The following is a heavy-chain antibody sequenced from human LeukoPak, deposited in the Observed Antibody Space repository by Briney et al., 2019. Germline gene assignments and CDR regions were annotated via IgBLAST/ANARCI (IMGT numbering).Heavy chain of an antibody. V-gene: IGHV3-9*01. D-gene: IGHD1-7*01. Sequence: GGSLRLSCAASGFTFDDYAMHWVRQGPGKGLEWVSGISWNSGTIGYADSVKGRFTISRDNAKNSLYLQMNSLRAEDTALYYCAKVKGGLGPGTYFDHWGQGSLVTVSS. CDR1: GFTFDDYA. J-gene: IGHJ4*02. CDR2: ISWNSGTI. CDR3: AKVKGGLGPGTYFDH.